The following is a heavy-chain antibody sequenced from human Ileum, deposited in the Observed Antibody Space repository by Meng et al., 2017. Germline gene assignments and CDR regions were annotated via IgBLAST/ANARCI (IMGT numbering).Heavy chain of an antibody. V-gene: IGHV3-48*03. CDR2: ISNGGGRTI. Sequence: GGSLRLSCEVSGFIFSSFEMNWVRQAPGKGLEWVSYISNGGGRTIYYAESVKGRFTISRDNAKNSLYLQMSSLRAEDTAIYYCAREAGNLRAFDIWGQGTMVPSPQ. CDR3: AREAGNLRAFDI. D-gene: IGHD6-13*01. CDR1: GFIFSSFE. J-gene: IGHJ3*02.